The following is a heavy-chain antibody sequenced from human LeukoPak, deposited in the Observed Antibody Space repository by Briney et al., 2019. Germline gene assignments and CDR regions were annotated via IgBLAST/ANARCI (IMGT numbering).Heavy chain of an antibody. CDR3: AKLPPYFYDSSGYYFPRFDY. V-gene: IGHV3-23*01. CDR1: GFTFSSYA. CDR2: ISGSGGST. Sequence: GGSLRLSCAASGFTFSSYAMSWVRQAPGKGLEWVSAISGSGGSTYYADSVKGRFTISRDNSKNTLYLQMNSLRAEDTAVYYCAKLPPYFYDSSGYYFPRFDYWGQGTLVTVSS. D-gene: IGHD3-22*01. J-gene: IGHJ4*02.